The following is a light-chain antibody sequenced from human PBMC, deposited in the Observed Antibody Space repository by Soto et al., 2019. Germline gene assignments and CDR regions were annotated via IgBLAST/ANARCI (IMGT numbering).Light chain of an antibody. V-gene: IGKV1-5*03. CDR1: QSISSW. CDR3: QQYNSYSPLT. J-gene: IGKJ4*01. Sequence: DIQMTHSPSTLSASVGDRVTITCRASQSISSWLAWYQQKPGKAPKLLIYKASSLESGVPSRFSGSGSGTEFTLTISSLQPDDFATYYCQQYNSYSPLTFGGGTKVDI. CDR2: KAS.